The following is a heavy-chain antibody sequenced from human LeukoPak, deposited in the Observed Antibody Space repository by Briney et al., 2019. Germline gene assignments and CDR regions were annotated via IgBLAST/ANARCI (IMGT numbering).Heavy chain of an antibody. D-gene: IGHD3-22*01. CDR2: IWYDGSNK. Sequence: GRSLRLSCAASGFTFSSYGMHWVRQAPGKGLEWVAVIWYDGSNKYYADSVKGRFTISRDNSKNTLYLQMNSLRAEDTAVYYCAKEIDRSYRWLYDYWGQGTLVTVSS. CDR3: AKEIDRSYRWLYDY. CDR1: GFTFSSYG. J-gene: IGHJ4*02. V-gene: IGHV3-33*06.